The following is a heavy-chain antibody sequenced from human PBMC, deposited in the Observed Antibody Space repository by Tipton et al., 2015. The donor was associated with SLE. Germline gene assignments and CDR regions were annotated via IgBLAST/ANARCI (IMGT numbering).Heavy chain of an antibody. CDR1: GGSFSGYY. Sequence: TLSPTCAVYGGSFSGYYGSWIRQPPGKGLEWIGEINHSGSTNYNPSLKSRVTISVDTSKNQFSPKLSSVTAADTAVYYCARGISSGWWNYWGQGNLVTVSS. V-gene: IGHV4-34*01. CDR2: INHSGST. CDR3: ARGISSGWWNY. D-gene: IGHD6-19*01. J-gene: IGHJ4*02.